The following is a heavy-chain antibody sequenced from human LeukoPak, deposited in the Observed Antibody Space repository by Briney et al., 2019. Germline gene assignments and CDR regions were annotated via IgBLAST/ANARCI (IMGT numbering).Heavy chain of an antibody. CDR1: GFTFSSYA. J-gene: IGHJ4*02. CDR3: AKDQQYYYGSGSYYRY. Sequence: GGSLRLSCAASGFTFSSYAMSWVRQAPGKGLEWVSAISGSGGSTCYADSVKGRFTISRDNSKNTLYLQMNSLRAEDTAVYYCAKDQQYYYGSGSYYRYWGQGTLVTVSS. D-gene: IGHD3-10*01. CDR2: ISGSGGST. V-gene: IGHV3-23*01.